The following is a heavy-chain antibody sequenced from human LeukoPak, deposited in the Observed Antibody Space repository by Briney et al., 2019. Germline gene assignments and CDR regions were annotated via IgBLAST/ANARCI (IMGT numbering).Heavy chain of an antibody. CDR1: GFTFSAHC. CDR3: ARVVVGNNIWLDP. J-gene: IGHJ5*02. D-gene: IGHD2-15*01. CDR2: IKEDESDK. Sequence: PGGSPRLSCAASGFTFSAHCMTWVRQAPGKGLEWVATIKEDESDKSYVDSVKGRFTISRDNAKNLVYLQMNSLRAEDTAVYYCARVVVGNNIWLDPWGQGALVTVSP. V-gene: IGHV3-7*03.